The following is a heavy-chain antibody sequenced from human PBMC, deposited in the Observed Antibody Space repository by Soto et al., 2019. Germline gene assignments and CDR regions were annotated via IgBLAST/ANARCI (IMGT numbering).Heavy chain of an antibody. CDR3: AKAGYTSNWNWFDP. CDR1: GFTFSSSA. CDR2: ISGSGGST. V-gene: IGHV3-23*01. J-gene: IGHJ5*02. Sequence: PGGSLRLSCAASGFTFSSSAMSWVRQAPGKGLEWVSAISGSGGSTYYVDSVKGRFTISRDNSKNTLYLQMSSLGAEDTAVYFCAKAGYTSNWNWFDPWGQGTLVTVSS. D-gene: IGHD6-13*01.